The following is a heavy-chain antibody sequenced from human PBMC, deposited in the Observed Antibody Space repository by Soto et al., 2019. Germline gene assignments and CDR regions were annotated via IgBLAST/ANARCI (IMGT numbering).Heavy chain of an antibody. CDR1: GGSFSVYY. Sequence: SETLSLTCAVYGGSFSVYYWSLIRQPPGKGLEWIGEINHSGSTNYNPSLKSRVTISVDTSKNQFSLKLSSVTAADTAVYYCARGRAYSNYYHYGMDVWVQGTTVTVSS. V-gene: IGHV4-34*01. J-gene: IGHJ6*02. CDR2: INHSGST. CDR3: ARGRAYSNYYHYGMDV. D-gene: IGHD2-21*01.